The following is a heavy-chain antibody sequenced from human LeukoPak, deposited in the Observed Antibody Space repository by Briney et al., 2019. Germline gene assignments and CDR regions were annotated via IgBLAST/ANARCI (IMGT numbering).Heavy chain of an antibody. CDR2: ISHHGSNK. D-gene: IGHD6-6*01. Sequence: GGSLRLSCVASGFTFSTYGMNWVRQAPGKGLEWVAVISHHGSNKFYGDSVKGRFTISRDNSNNMVYLQMNGLRAEDTAVYYCAKEFMVEQLVFRVCAFDIWGQGTTVTVFS. CDR3: AKEFMVEQLVFRVCAFDI. V-gene: IGHV3-30*18. CDR1: GFTFSTYG. J-gene: IGHJ3*02.